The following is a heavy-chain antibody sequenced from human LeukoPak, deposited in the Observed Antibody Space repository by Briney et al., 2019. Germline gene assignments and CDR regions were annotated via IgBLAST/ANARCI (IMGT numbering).Heavy chain of an antibody. CDR1: GFTFSSYG. CDR3: ERPPQSSVANSSWDNDTFDI. Sequence: GGSLRLSCEASGFTFSSYGMHWVRQAPGKGLEWVAVIWYDGSNKYYADSVKGRFTISRDNAKNSLYLQMNSLRAEDTALYYCERPPQSSVANSSWDNDTFDIWGQGTMVTVSS. CDR2: IWYDGSNK. V-gene: IGHV3-33*01. D-gene: IGHD6-13*01. J-gene: IGHJ3*02.